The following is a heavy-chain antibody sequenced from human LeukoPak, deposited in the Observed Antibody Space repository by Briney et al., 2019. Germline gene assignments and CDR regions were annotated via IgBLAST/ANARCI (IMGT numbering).Heavy chain of an antibody. CDR2: IYYSGST. CDR3: ARYYDILTGSLDY. D-gene: IGHD3-9*01. Sequence: SETLSLTCTVSGGSISSSSYYWGWICQPPGKGLEWIGSIYYSGSTNYNPSLKSRVTISVDTSKNQFSLKLSSVTAADTAVYYCARYYDILTGSLDYWGQGTLVTVSS. V-gene: IGHV4-39*07. CDR1: GGSISSSSYY. J-gene: IGHJ4*02.